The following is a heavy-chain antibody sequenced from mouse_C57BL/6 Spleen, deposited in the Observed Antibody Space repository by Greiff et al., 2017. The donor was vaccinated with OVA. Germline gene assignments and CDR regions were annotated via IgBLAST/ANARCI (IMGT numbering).Heavy chain of an antibody. CDR2: IYPGSGST. CDR1: GYTFTSYW. D-gene: IGHD1-1*01. J-gene: IGHJ4*01. Sequence: QVQLQQRGAELVKPGASVKMSCKASGYTFTSYWITWVKQRPGQGLEWIGDIYPGSGSTNYNEKFKSKATLTVDTSSSTAYMQLSSLTSEDSAVYYCARRGVVAGAMDYWGQGTSVTVSS. CDR3: ARRGVVAGAMDY. V-gene: IGHV1-55*01.